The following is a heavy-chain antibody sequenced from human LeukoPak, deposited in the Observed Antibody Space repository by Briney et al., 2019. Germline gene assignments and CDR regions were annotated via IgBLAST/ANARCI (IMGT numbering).Heavy chain of an antibody. D-gene: IGHD3-22*01. CDR2: IYYSGST. V-gene: IGHV4-31*03. Sequence: PSETLSLTCTVSGGSISSGGYYWSWIRQHPGKGLEWIGYIYYSGSTYYNPSLKSRVTISVDTSKNQSSLKLSSVTAADTAVYYCARTAHYDSSVDYWGQGTLVTVSS. CDR1: GGSISSGGYY. CDR3: ARTAHYDSSVDY. J-gene: IGHJ4*02.